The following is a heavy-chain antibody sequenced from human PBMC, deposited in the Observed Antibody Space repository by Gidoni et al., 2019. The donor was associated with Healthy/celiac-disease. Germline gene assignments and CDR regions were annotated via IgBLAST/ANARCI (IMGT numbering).Heavy chain of an antibody. CDR1: GFTFSSYG. CDR3: ARDLWELPFDY. V-gene: IGHV3-33*01. CDR2: IWYDGSNK. Sequence: QVQLVESGGGVVQPGRSLRLSSAASGFTFSSYGMHWVRQAPGKGLEWVAVIWYDGSNKYYADSVKGRFTISRDNSKNTLYLQMNSLRSEDTAVYYCARDLWELPFDYWGQGTLVTVSS. J-gene: IGHJ4*02. D-gene: IGHD1-26*01.